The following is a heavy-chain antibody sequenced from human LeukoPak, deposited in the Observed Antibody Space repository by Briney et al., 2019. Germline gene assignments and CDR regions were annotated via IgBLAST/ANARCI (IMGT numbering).Heavy chain of an antibody. J-gene: IGHJ1*01. Sequence: EPGGSLRPSCAASGFTFSSYEMNWVRQAPGKGLEWVSYISSSGSTIYYADSVRGRFTISRDNAKNSLYLQMNSLRAEDTAVYYCARQYYYDSSGYYDAYLQHWGQGTLVTVSS. D-gene: IGHD3-22*01. CDR1: GFTFSSYE. V-gene: IGHV3-48*03. CDR2: ISSSGSTI. CDR3: ARQYYYDSSGYYDAYLQH.